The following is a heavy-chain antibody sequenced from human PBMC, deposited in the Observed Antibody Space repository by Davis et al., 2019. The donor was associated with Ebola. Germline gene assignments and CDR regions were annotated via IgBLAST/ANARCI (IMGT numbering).Heavy chain of an antibody. CDR1: GFTFKTYG. CDR2: ISYDGRNK. Sequence: GESLKISCAASGFTFKTYGMNWVRQAPGKGLEWVAIISYDGRNKFYADSVKGRFTISRDNSKNTVFLQMYSLRPEDTAVYSCARSTETMAYRPLDHWGQGTLVTVSSVLLHYYGMDVWGQGTTVTVSS. CDR3: ARSTETMAYRPLDHWGQGTLVTVSSVLLHYYGMDV. V-gene: IGHV3-30*03. D-gene: IGHD2/OR15-2a*01. J-gene: IGHJ6*02.